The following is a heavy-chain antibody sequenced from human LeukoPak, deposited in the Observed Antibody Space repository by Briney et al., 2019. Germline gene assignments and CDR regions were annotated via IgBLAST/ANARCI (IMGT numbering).Heavy chain of an antibody. CDR2: IYYSGST. CDR3: ARSRITIFGVASQRKHYYMDV. Sequence: SETLSLTCTVSGGSISSSSYYWGWIRQPPGKGLEWIGSIYYSGSTYYNPSLKSRVTISVDTSKNQFSLKLSSVTAADTAVYYCARSRITIFGVASQRKHYYMDVWGKGTTVTVSS. J-gene: IGHJ6*03. D-gene: IGHD3-3*01. CDR1: GGSISSSSYY. V-gene: IGHV4-39*07.